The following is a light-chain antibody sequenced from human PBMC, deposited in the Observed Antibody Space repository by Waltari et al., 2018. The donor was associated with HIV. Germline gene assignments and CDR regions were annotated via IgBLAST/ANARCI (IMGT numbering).Light chain of an antibody. CDR1: QSVTTTY. J-gene: IGKJ2*01. V-gene: IGKV3-20*01. CDR3: QQYGTSLYT. Sequence: EIVLTQSPGTLSLSPGERATLSCRARQSVTTTYLAWYQQRPGQAPRLLIYGTSSRATGIPDRFSGSGSGTDFTLTIDRLEPEDFAMYYCQQYGTSLYTFGQGTKLEIK. CDR2: GTS.